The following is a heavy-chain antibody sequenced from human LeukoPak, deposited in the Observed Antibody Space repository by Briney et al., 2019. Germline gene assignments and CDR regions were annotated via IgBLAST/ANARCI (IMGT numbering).Heavy chain of an antibody. CDR2: INPSGGST. D-gene: IGHD3-22*01. CDR3: ARDYYDSSGYYYTIHY. CDR1: GYTFTSYY. J-gene: IGHJ4*02. V-gene: IGHV1-46*01. Sequence: ASVKVSCKASGYTFTSYYMHWVRQAPGQGLEWMGIINPSGGSTSYAQKFQGRVTMTRDTSTSTVYMELSSLRSEDTAVYYCARDYYDSSGYYYTIHYWGQGTLVTVSS.